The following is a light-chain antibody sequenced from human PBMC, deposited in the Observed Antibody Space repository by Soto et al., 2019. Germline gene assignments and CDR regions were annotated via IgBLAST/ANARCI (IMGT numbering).Light chain of an antibody. CDR1: QGISSY. CDR2: AAS. Sequence: DIQLTNSPSFRPDSFGDRVTITCRASQGISSYLAWYQQKPGKAPKLLIYAASSLQSGVPSRFSGSGSGTDFTLTISSLQPEDFSTYYCQQANSFPLTCGGATRWIS. CDR3: QQANSFPLT. J-gene: IGKJ4*01. V-gene: IGKV1-9*01.